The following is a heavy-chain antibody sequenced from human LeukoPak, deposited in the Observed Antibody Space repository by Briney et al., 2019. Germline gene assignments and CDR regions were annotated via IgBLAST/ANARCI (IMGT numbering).Heavy chain of an antibody. CDR1: GYTFTSYA. D-gene: IGHD3-10*01. CDR2: INAGNGNT. V-gene: IGHV1-3*01. Sequence: ASVKVSCKASGYTFTSYAMHWVRQAPGQRLEWMGWINAGNGNTKYSQKFQGRVTITRDTSASTAYMELSSLRSEDTAVYYCARGSGVRGVIITSYFDYWGQGTLVTVSS. CDR3: ARGSGVRGVIITSYFDY. J-gene: IGHJ4*02.